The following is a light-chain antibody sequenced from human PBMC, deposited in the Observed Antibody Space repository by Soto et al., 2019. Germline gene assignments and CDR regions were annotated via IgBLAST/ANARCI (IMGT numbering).Light chain of an antibody. CDR3: LQYDRLPAT. V-gene: IGKV1-16*01. CDR1: QDINNF. Sequence: DIQMTQSPSSLSASVGGRVTITCRASQDINNFLAWFQQKPGKAPKPLIYSASSLQDGVPSRFSGSGSGTHFTLTLSSLQPEDFATYFCLQYDRLPATFGGGTRVDIE. J-gene: IGKJ4*01. CDR2: SAS.